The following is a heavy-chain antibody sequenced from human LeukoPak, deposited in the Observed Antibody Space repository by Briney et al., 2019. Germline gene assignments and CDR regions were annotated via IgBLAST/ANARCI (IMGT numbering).Heavy chain of an antibody. CDR3: ARDYSDGYNRRDAFDI. D-gene: IGHD5-18*01. CDR1: GYSFSDFY. V-gene: IGHV1-2*02. Sequence: ASVRVSCKASGYSFSDFYIHWVRQAPGQGLEWMGWINPKSGATTYAERFRGRVTMTRDTSVNTVYLELTSLYSDDTAVFYCARDYSDGYNRRDAFDIWGQGTTLIFSS. CDR2: INPKSGAT. J-gene: IGHJ3*02.